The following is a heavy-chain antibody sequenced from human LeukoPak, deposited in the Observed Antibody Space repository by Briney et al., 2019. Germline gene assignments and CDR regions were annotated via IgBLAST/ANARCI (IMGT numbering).Heavy chain of an antibody. V-gene: IGHV3-23*01. D-gene: IGHD6-19*01. Sequence: GGSLRLSYAASGFTFSSYAMSWVRQAPGKWLEWVSAISGSGGSTYYAASVKGRFTISRDNSKNTLYLKMNSLRAEDTDVYYCAKDPANLYSSGWYGLYYFDYWGQGTLVTVSS. CDR1: GFTFSSYA. CDR3: AKDPANLYSSGWYGLYYFDY. CDR2: ISGSGGST. J-gene: IGHJ4*02.